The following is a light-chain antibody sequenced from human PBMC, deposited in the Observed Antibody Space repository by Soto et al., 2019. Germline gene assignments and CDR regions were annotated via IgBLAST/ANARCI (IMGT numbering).Light chain of an antibody. CDR1: QSISSW. CDR2: DAS. J-gene: IGKJ1*01. V-gene: IGKV1-5*01. CDR3: QQYNSPET. Sequence: DIQMTQSPSALSASVGYRFTITCRASQSISSWLAWYQQKPGKAPKLLIYDASNLETGVPSRFSGSGSGTEFTLTISSLQPDDFATYYCQQYNSPETFGQGTTGDIK.